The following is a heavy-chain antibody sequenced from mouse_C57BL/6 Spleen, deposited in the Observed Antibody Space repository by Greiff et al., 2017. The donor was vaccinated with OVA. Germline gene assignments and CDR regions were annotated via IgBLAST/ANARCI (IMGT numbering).Heavy chain of an antibody. J-gene: IGHJ3*01. Sequence: QVHVKQSGAELVRPGASVTLSCKASGYTFTDYEMHWVKQTPVHGLEWIGAIDPETGGTAYNQKFKGKAILTADKSSSTAYMELRSLTSEDSAVYYCTRVYDFAYWGQGTLVTVSA. CDR2: IDPETGGT. CDR3: TRVYDFAY. CDR1: GYTFTDYE. V-gene: IGHV1-15*01. D-gene: IGHD2-12*01.